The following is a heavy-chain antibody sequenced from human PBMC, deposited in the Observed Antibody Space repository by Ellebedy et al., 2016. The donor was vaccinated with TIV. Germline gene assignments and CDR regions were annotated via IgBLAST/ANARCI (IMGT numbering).Heavy chain of an antibody. CDR3: ARENSSSSNGAYVY. J-gene: IGHJ4*02. CDR1: RYTFTGYY. D-gene: IGHD6-6*01. V-gene: IGHV1-46*01. Sequence: ASVKVSXKASRYTFTGYYIHWVRQAPGQGLEWMGLINPSGGRISYAQNFQGRVTMTRATSTSTVYMELRSLRSEDTAVYYCARENSSSSNGAYVYWGQGTLVTVSS. CDR2: INPSGGRI.